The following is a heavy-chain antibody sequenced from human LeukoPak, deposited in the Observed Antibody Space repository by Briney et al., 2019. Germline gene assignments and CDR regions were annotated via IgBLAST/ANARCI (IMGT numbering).Heavy chain of an antibody. CDR1: GFTFSSYE. V-gene: IGHV3-48*03. D-gene: IGHD5-24*01. Sequence: GGSLRLSCAASGFTFSSYEMNWVRQAPGKGLEWLSYISRSGGTKYYADSVKGRFTISRDNAKNSLHLQVNSLRAEDTAVYYCAREGRGTDDNTGAFDSWGQGTLVTVSS. CDR2: ISRSGGTK. J-gene: IGHJ4*02. CDR3: AREGRGTDDNTGAFDS.